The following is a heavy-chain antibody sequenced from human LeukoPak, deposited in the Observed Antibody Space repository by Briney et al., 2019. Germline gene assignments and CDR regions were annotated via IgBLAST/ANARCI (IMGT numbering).Heavy chain of an antibody. V-gene: IGHV5-51*01. D-gene: IGHD5-18*01. CDR2: IYPGDSDT. Sequence: GESLKISCKGSGYSFPSYWIGWVRQMPGKGLEWMGIIYPGDSDTRYSPSFQGQVTISADKSINIAYLQWSSLKASDTAMYYCSVEDTTMVQSAFDIWGQGTMVTVSS. J-gene: IGHJ3*02. CDR1: GYSFPSYW. CDR3: SVEDTTMVQSAFDI.